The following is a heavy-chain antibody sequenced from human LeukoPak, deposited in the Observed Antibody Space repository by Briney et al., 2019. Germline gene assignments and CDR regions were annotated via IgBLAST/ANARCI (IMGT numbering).Heavy chain of an antibody. J-gene: IGHJ4*02. CDR3: AKGIELWLTYFDH. CDR2: IWYDGSNK. V-gene: IGHV3-33*06. Sequence: PGGSLRLSCAASGFTFSSYGMHWVRQAPGKGLEWVAVIWYDGSNKYYADSVKGRFTISRDSSKNTLYLQMNSLRAEDTAVYYCAKGIELWLTYFDHWGQGTLVTASS. D-gene: IGHD5-18*01. CDR1: GFTFSSYG.